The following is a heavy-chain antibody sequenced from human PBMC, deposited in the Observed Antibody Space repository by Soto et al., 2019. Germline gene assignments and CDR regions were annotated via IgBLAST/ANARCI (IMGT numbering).Heavy chain of an antibody. V-gene: IGHV3-30*18. CDR2: ISHDGGNE. CDR1: GFSFSTYG. Sequence: QVHLEESGGGVVQPGRSLRLSCAASGFSFSTYGMHWVRQAPGKGLEWVAVISHDGGNEYYADSVKGRFTISRDSSKNKFYLQMNNVRAEDTAVYYYEKDPSRIYTRGYFDFWGVGTLVPVSS. D-gene: IGHD3-22*01. J-gene: IGHJ2*01. CDR3: EKDPSRIYTRGYFDF.